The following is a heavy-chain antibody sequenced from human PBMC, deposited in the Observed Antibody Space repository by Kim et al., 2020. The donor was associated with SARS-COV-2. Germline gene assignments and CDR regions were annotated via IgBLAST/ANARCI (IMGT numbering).Heavy chain of an antibody. D-gene: IGHD5-12*01. CDR1: GGTFSSYA. J-gene: IGHJ4*02. Sequence: SVKVSCKASGGTFSSYAISWVRQAPGQGLEWMGRIIPILGIANYAQKFQGRVTITADRSTSTAYMELSSLRSEDTAGYYCARDHPRWLQSDYCVQGTLV. V-gene: IGHV1-69*04. CDR2: IIPILGIA. CDR3: ARDHPRWLQSDY.